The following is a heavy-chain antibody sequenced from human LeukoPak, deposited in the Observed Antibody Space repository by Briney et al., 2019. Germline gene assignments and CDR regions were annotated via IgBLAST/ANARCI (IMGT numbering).Heavy chain of an antibody. CDR2: ISAYNGNT. CDR3: ARENYCSSTSCLGGNWFDP. Sequence: ASVKVSCKAPGYTFTSYGISWVRQAPGQGLEWMGWISAYNGNTNYAQKLQGRVTMTTDTSTSTAYMELRSLRSDDTAVYYCARENYCSSTSCLGGNWFDPWGQGTLVTVSS. CDR1: GYTFTSYG. D-gene: IGHD2-2*01. J-gene: IGHJ5*02. V-gene: IGHV1-18*01.